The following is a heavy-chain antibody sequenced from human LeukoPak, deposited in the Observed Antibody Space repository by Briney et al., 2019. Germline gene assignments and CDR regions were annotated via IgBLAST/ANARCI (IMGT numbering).Heavy chain of an antibody. J-gene: IGHJ6*03. V-gene: IGHV1-8*03. CDR1: GYTFTSYD. CDR2: MNPNSGNT. D-gene: IGHD3-10*01. Sequence: ASVKVSCKASGYTFTSYDINWVRQATGQGLEWMGWMNPNSGNTGYAQKFQGRVTITRNTSISTAYMELSSLRSEDTAVYYCARGLMVRGVIAYYYYMDVWGKGITVTVSS. CDR3: ARGLMVRGVIAYYYYMDV.